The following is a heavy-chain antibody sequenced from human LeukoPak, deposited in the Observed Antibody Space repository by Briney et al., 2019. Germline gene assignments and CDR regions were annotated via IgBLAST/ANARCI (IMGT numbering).Heavy chain of an antibody. CDR3: ARHAATGTTSSLRFDP. CDR2: IYYSGST. D-gene: IGHD4-17*01. CDR1: GDSISSYY. Sequence: PSETLSLTCTVSGDSISSYYWSWIRQPPGKGLEWIGYIYYSGSTNYNPSLKSRVTISVDTSKNQFSLKLSSVTAADTAVYYCARHAATGTTSSLRFDPWGQGTLVTVSS. J-gene: IGHJ5*02. V-gene: IGHV4-59*08.